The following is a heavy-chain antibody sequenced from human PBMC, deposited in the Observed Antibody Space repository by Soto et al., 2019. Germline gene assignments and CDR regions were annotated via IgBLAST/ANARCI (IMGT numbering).Heavy chain of an antibody. CDR3: AREGSTSHNDY. D-gene: IGHD2-2*01. V-gene: IGHV3-7*01. CDR2: IKQDGSEK. J-gene: IGHJ4*02. Sequence: EVQLVESGGGLVQPGGSLRLSCAASGFTFSSYWMSWVRQAPGKGLEWVANIKQDGSEKYYVDSVKGRFTISRDNAKNSLYLQINSLRAEDTAVYYCAREGSTSHNDYWGQGTLVTVSS. CDR1: GFTFSSYW.